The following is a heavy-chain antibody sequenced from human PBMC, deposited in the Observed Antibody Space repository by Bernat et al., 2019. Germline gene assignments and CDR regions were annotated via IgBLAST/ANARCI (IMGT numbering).Heavy chain of an antibody. CDR3: ARDAGYSNDGPTGVCAFDI. Sequence: QVQLVESGGGVVQPGRSLRLSCAASGFTFSSYAMHWVRQAPGKGLEWVAVISYDGSNKYYADSVKGRFTISRDNSKNTLYLQMNSLRAEDTAVYYCARDAGYSNDGPTGVCAFDIWGQGTMVTVSS. D-gene: IGHD4-4*01. CDR1: GFTFSSYA. CDR2: ISYDGSNK. V-gene: IGHV3-30*01. J-gene: IGHJ3*02.